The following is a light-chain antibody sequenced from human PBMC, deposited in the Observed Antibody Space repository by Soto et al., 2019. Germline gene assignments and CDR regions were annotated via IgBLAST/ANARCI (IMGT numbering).Light chain of an antibody. CDR1: QTVRNNY. CDR2: DAS. J-gene: IGKJ4*01. V-gene: IGKV3-20*01. Sequence: EFVLTQSPGTLSLSPGERATLSCRASQTVRNNYLAWYQQKPGQAPRLLIYDASSRATGIPDRFSGGGSGTDFTLTISRLEPEDFGVYYCQQFSSYPLTLGGGIKVDI. CDR3: QQFSSYPLT.